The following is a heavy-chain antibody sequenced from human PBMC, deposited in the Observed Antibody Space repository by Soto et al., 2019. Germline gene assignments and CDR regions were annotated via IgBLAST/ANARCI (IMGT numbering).Heavy chain of an antibody. V-gene: IGHV3-23*01. CDR1: GFTFSSYA. J-gene: IGHJ6*02. D-gene: IGHD2-15*01. Sequence: GGSLRLSCAASGFTFSSYAMSWVRQAPGKGLEWVSAISGSGGSTYYADSVKGRFTISRDNSKNTLYLQMNSLRAEDTAVYYCGVAATGYYGMDVWGQGTTVTVSS. CDR2: ISGSGGST. CDR3: GVAATGYYGMDV.